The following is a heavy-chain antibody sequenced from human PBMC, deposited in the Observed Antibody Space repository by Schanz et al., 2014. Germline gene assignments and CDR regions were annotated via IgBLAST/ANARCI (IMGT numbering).Heavy chain of an antibody. CDR2: ISYDGSNK. Sequence: QVQLVESGGGVVQPGRSLRLSCAASGFTFSSYAMHWVRQAPGKGLEWVAVISYDGSNKYYADSVKGRFTTSRDNSKNTMYLQMNSLSAEDTAVYYCVKDLQRELLRDDHYYGMDVWGQGTTVTVSS. CDR1: GFTFSSYA. CDR3: VKDLQRELLRDDHYYGMDV. D-gene: IGHD1-26*01. V-gene: IGHV3-30*04. J-gene: IGHJ6*02.